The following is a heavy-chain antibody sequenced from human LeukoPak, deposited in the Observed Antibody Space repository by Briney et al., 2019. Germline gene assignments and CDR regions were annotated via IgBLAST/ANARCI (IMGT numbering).Heavy chain of an antibody. V-gene: IGHV3-30*04. J-gene: IGHJ4*02. CDR2: ISNDGSNK. CDR3: ANYASRSGWFLPFDY. Sequence: GSSLRLSCAASGFTFSSYTMHWVRQAPGKGLEWVAVISNDGSNKYYAESVKGRFTISRDNTKNTLYLQMNSLRAEDTAVYYCANYASRSGWFLPFDYWGQGILVTVSS. CDR1: GFTFSSYT. D-gene: IGHD6-19*01.